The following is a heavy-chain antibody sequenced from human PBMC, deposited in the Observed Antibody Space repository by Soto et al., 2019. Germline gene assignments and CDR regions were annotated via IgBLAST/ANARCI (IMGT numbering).Heavy chain of an antibody. V-gene: IGHV3-30*18. CDR1: GFTFSNYA. D-gene: IGHD5-12*01. Sequence: QVQLVESGGGVVQPGRSLRFSCAASGFTFSNYAMHWVRQAPGKGLEWVAVISHDESYKYYTDSVKGRFTISRDNSKNTLYLQMNSLRAEDTAVYYCAKGEDGYEKYAFDIWGQGTMVTVSS. J-gene: IGHJ3*02. CDR2: ISHDESYK. CDR3: AKGEDGYEKYAFDI.